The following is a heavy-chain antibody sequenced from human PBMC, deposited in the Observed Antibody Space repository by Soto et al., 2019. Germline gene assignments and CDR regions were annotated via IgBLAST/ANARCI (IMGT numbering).Heavy chain of an antibody. V-gene: IGHV1-69*06. CDR3: ARALGYCSGGSCSDRDWFDP. J-gene: IGHJ5*02. CDR1: GGTFSSYA. CDR2: IIPIFGTA. Sequence: VKVSCKASGGTFSSYAISWVRQAPGQGLEWMGGIIPIFGTANYAQKFQGRVTITADKSTSTAYMELSSLRSEDTAVYYCARALGYCSGGSCSDRDWFDPWGQGTLVTVSS. D-gene: IGHD2-15*01.